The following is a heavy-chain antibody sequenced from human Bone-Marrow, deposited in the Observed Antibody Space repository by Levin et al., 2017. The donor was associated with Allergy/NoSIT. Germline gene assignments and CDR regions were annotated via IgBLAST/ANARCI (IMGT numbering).Heavy chain of an antibody. J-gene: IGHJ4*02. V-gene: IGHV3-74*01. CDR3: ARGEKNTIRTFDY. CDR1: GFTFGTYW. CDR2: INSDGSAM. D-gene: IGHD2/OR15-2a*01. Sequence: PGGSLRLSCVGSGFTFGTYWMYWIRQVPGKGLVWVSRINSDGSAMIYADSVKGRFSVSRDDAKKTLYLQMDNLRVEDTAVYYCARGEKNTIRTFDYWGQGTLVTVSS.